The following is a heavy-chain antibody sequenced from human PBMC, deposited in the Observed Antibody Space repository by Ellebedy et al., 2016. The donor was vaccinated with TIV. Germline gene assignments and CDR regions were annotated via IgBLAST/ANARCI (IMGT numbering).Heavy chain of an antibody. J-gene: IGHJ6*02. CDR2: ISSSSSYI. CDR1: GFTFSSYS. CDR3: ARYGLAADYYYGMDV. D-gene: IGHD6-13*01. Sequence: GGSLRLSXAASGFTFSSYSMNWVRQAPGKGLEWVSSISSSSSYIYYADSVKGRFTISRDNAKNSLYLQMNSLRAEDTAVYYCARYGLAADYYYGMDVWGQGTTVTVSS. V-gene: IGHV3-21*01.